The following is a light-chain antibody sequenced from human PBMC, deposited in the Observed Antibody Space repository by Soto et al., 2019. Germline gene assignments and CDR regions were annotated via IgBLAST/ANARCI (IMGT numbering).Light chain of an antibody. Sequence: DTVMTQSPLSLPVTPGEPASISCRSSQSLLHSNGYNYLDWYLQKPGQSPQLLIYLGSNRASGVPDRFSGSGSGTDFTLKISRVEAEDVGVYYCLFGQGTKVDIK. CDR1: QSLLHSNGYNY. CDR2: LGS. CDR3: L. V-gene: IGKV2-28*01. J-gene: IGKJ1*01.